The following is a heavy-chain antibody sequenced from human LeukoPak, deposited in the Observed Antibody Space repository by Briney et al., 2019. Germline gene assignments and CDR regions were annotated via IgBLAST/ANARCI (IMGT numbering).Heavy chain of an antibody. CDR2: ISGSGGST. CDR3: AKGLGKATVTPLGY. Sequence: GGSLRLSCAASGFTFSSYGMHWVRQAPGEGLEWVSGISGSGGSTYYADSVKGRFTISRDNSKNTLYLQMDSLRAEDTAVYYCAKGLGKATVTPLGYWGQGTLVTVSS. D-gene: IGHD4-11*01. CDR1: GFTFSSYG. V-gene: IGHV3-23*01. J-gene: IGHJ4*02.